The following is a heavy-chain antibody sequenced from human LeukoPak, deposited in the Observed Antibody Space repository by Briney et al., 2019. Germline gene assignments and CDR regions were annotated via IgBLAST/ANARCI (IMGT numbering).Heavy chain of an antibody. V-gene: IGHV1-69*13. D-gene: IGHD6-6*01. CDR3: ARGRRLYSSSSAFDY. Sequence: GASVTVSCKASGGTFSSYAISWVRQAPGQGLEWMGGIIPIFGTANYAQKFQGRVTITADESTSTAYMELSSLRSEDTAVYYCARGRRLYSSSSAFDYWGQGTLVTVSS. CDR2: IIPIFGTA. CDR1: GGTFSSYA. J-gene: IGHJ4*02.